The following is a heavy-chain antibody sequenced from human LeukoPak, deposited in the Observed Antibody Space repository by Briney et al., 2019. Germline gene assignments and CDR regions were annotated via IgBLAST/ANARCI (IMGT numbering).Heavy chain of an antibody. J-gene: IGHJ4*01. Sequence: GGSLRLSCAASAFTSGFNFSNYAMSWVRQAPGKGLEWVSAIIDSGRTTYYTDSVKGRFTISRDNSRNTLYLQMNSLRAEDTAVYYCGGFGFNDYWGQGLLVTVSS. CDR2: IIDSGRTT. D-gene: IGHD3-10*01. V-gene: IGHV3-23*01. CDR3: GGFGFNDY. CDR1: GFNFSNYA.